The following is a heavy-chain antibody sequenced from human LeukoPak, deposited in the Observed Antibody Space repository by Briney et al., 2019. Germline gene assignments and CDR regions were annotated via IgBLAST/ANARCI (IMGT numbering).Heavy chain of an antibody. V-gene: IGHV4-59*08. CDR2: ISYSGTT. J-gene: IGHJ5*02. CDR3: ARLRFLEWLFPWFDP. D-gene: IGHD3-3*01. CDR1: GGSISSQY. Sequence: SETLSLTCTVSGGSISSQYWSWIRQPPGRGLEWIGYISYSGTTKYNPSLKGRVTISVDTSKSQFSLKLNSVTAADTSVYYCARLRFLEWLFPWFDPWGQGTLVTVSS.